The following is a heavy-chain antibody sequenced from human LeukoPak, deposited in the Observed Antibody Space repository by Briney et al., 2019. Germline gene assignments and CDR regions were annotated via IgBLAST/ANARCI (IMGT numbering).Heavy chain of an antibody. J-gene: IGHJ4*02. CDR1: GDSVSSNSAV. Sequence: SQTLSLTCAISGDSVSSNSAVWNWIRQSPSRGLEWLGRTYYRSKWYNDYAVSVRSRIAINSHTSKNHFSLQLSSVTPEDTAVYYCARGKGGTGFDYWGQGTLVTVSS. V-gene: IGHV6-1*01. CDR2: TYYRSKWYN. CDR3: ARGKGGTGFDY. D-gene: IGHD1-26*01.